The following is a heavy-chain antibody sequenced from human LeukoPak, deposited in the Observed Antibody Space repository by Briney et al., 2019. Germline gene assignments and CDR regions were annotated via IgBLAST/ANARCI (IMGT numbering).Heavy chain of an antibody. CDR3: AKGSNSWGSSWFDP. V-gene: IGHV3-23*01. CDR2: ISGSGGST. J-gene: IGHJ5*02. Sequence: GSLRLSCAASGFTFSSYAMSWVRQAPGKGLEWVSGISGSGGSTYYADSVKGRFTISRDNSKNTLYLQMNSLRAEDTAVYYCAKGSNSWGSSWFDPWGQGTLVTVSS. CDR1: GFTFSSYA. D-gene: IGHD6-6*01.